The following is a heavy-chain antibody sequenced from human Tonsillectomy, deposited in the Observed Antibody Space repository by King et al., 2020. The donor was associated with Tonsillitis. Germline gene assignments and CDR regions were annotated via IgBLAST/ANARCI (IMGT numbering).Heavy chain of an antibody. J-gene: IGHJ4*02. CDR2: IRSSSSYI. V-gene: IGHV3-21*01. D-gene: IGHD3-10*01. CDR1: GYTFSGYS. Sequence: VQLVESGGGLVKPGGSLRLSCEASGYTFSGYSMNWVRQAPGKGLEWVSSIRSSSSYIYYADSVKGRFTIPRDNAKNSLYLQMNSLRAEDTAVYYCSRVLRHYGSGSLKFLFDYWGQGTLVTVSS. CDR3: SRVLRHYGSGSLKFLFDY.